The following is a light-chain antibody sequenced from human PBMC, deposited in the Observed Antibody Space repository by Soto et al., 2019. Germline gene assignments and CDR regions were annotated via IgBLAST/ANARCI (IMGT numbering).Light chain of an antibody. J-gene: IGKJ1*01. CDR2: DAA. CDR3: HQYGSSGT. Sequence: EIVLMQSPGTLSLSPGGEGTLSCMAIQSVSSSYLAWYQQKPGESPRLLIADAANXATGIPARFSGSRSGPDFTLTISRLEPEDFAVHYCHQYGSSGTFGQGTKVDLK. V-gene: IGKV3-20*01. CDR1: QSVSSSY.